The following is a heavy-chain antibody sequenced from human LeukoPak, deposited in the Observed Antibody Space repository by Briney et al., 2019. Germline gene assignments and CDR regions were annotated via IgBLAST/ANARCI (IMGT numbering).Heavy chain of an antibody. J-gene: IGHJ3*02. CDR1: GGSISSYY. V-gene: IGHV4-59*08. D-gene: IGHD2-2*01. CDR3: ALGNCPTTSCYPGVAFDI. CDR2: IFYSGST. Sequence: SETLSLTCTVSGGSISSYYWSWIRQPAGKGLEWIGYIFYSGSTNYNPSLKSRVTISVDTSKNQFSLKLSSVTAADTAVYYCALGNCPTTSCYPGVAFDIWGQGTMVTVSS.